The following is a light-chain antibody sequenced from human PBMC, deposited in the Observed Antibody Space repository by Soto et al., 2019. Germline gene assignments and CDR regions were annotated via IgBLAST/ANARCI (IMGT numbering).Light chain of an antibody. CDR1: YSNVGANP. CDR3: ASWKDTMNDYV. J-gene: IGLJ1*01. Sequence: QSLLTQPPSASGTPGQTVTISCSGSYSNVGANPVSWYQQVPGRAPQLLIYSNNQRPDGVPRRFSGSRSDTSASLSISGLQSADEVDYYCASWKDTMNDYVLGTGTKVTVL. V-gene: IGLV1-44*01. CDR2: SNN.